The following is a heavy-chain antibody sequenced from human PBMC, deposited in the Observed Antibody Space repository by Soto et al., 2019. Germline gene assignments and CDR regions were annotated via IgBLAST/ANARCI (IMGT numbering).Heavy chain of an antibody. CDR2: ISGSGGST. J-gene: IGHJ4*02. D-gene: IGHD3-3*01. Sequence: PGGSLRLSCAASGFTFCSFAMSWVRQAPGKGLEWVSAISGSGGSTYYADTVKGRFTISRDNSKNTLYLQMNSLRAEDTAVYDSAKDLGGSGFYFAFDYWGQGTLVTVSS. V-gene: IGHV3-23*01. CDR3: AKDLGGSGFYFAFDY. CDR1: GFTFCSFA.